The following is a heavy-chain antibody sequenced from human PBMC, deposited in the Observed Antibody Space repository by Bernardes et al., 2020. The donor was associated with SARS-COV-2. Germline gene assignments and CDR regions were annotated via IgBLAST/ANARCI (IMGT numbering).Heavy chain of an antibody. CDR3: AKDRYYYYGMDV. CDR2: ISGSGGST. J-gene: IGHJ6*01. Sequence: GGSLRLSCAASGFTFSSYAMSWVGHAPGKGLEWVSAISGSGGSTYYADPVKGRFTITRDNSKTTLYLQINSLRAEDTAVYYCAKDRYYYYGMDVGGQGTTVTVSS. CDR1: GFTFSSYA. V-gene: IGHV3-23*01.